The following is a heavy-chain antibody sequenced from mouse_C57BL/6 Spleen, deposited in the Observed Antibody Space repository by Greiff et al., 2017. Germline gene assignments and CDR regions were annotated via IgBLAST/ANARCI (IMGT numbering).Heavy chain of an antibody. V-gene: IGHV5-17*01. Sequence: VQLQQSGGGLVKPGGSLKLSCAASGFTFSDYGMHWVRQAPEKGLEWVAYISSGSSTIYYADTVKGRFTISRDNAKNTLFLQMTSLRSEDTAMYYCARPAYYRDAMDYWGQGTSVTVSS. J-gene: IGHJ4*01. CDR1: GFTFSDYG. CDR3: ARPAYYRDAMDY. CDR2: ISSGSSTI. D-gene: IGHD2-12*01.